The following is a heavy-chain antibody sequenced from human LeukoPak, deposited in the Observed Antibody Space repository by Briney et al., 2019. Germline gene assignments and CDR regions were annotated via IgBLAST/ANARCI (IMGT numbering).Heavy chain of an antibody. Sequence: GGSLRLSCAASGFTFSSYSMNWVRQAPGKGLEWVSYISSSSSTIYYADSVKGRFTISRDNAKNSLYLRMNSLRAEDTAVYYCARGGYGSFDYWGQGTLVTVSS. J-gene: IGHJ4*02. CDR3: ARGGYGSFDY. D-gene: IGHD3-10*01. CDR1: GFTFSSYS. CDR2: ISSSSSTI. V-gene: IGHV3-48*01.